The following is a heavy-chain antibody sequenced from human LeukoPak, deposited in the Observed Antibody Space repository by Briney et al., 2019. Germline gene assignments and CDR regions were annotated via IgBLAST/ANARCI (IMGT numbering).Heavy chain of an antibody. Sequence: GGSLRLSCAASGFTFSSYSMNWVRQAPGKGLEWVSSISSSSSYIYYADSVKGRFTISRDSAKNSLYLQMNSLRAEDTAVYYCAGSGSGSYYHPENWFDPWGQGTLVTVSS. CDR1: GFTFSSYS. J-gene: IGHJ5*02. V-gene: IGHV3-21*01. CDR3: AGSGSGSYYHPENWFDP. D-gene: IGHD3-10*01. CDR2: ISSSSSYI.